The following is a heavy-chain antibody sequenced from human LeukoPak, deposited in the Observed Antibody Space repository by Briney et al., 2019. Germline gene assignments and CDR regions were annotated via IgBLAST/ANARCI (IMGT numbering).Heavy chain of an antibody. J-gene: IGHJ6*02. CDR1: GFTFSSYS. V-gene: IGHV3-74*01. Sequence: GGALRLSCAASGFTFSSYSMNWVRQAPGKGRVWVSHINGDGSSISYADFVKGRFTISRDNAKNTLYLQVNSLRAEDTAVYYCAAGRHCSSSSCYHYYYYGMDVWGQGTTVTVSS. D-gene: IGHD2-2*01. CDR3: AAGRHCSSSSCYHYYYYGMDV. CDR2: INGDGSSI.